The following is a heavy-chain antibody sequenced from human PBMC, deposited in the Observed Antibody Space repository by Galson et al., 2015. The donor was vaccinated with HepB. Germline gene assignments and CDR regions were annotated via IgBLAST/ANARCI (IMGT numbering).Heavy chain of an antibody. CDR3: ARSGRFGIAAADNGLY. V-gene: IGHV1-3*01. D-gene: IGHD6-13*01. J-gene: IGHJ4*02. CDR2: INVGNGNT. Sequence: SVKVSCKASGYTFTMYAMHWVRQAPGQRPEWMGWINVGNGNTKYSQKFQGRVTITRDTSASTAYMELGSLKSEDTAVYYCARSGRFGIAAADNGLYCGQGTLVTVSS. CDR1: GYTFTMYA.